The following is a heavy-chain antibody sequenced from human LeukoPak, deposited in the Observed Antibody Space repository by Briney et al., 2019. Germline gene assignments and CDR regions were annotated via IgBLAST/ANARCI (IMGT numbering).Heavy chain of an antibody. V-gene: IGHV1-2*02. Sequence: GASVRVSCKASGHTFTALYMHWVRQAPGQGFEWMGWINPYSGDIKYAEKFQGRVTMTRDTSIGTAYMELRSLRFDDTAVYYCARDAMSDFWGQGTLVIVSS. J-gene: IGHJ4*02. CDR2: INPYSGDI. D-gene: IGHD2-2*01. CDR1: GHTFTALY. CDR3: ARDAMSDF.